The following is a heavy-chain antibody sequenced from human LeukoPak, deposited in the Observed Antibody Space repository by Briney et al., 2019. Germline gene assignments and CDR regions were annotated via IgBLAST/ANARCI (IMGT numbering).Heavy chain of an antibody. D-gene: IGHD3-22*01. CDR1: GGSFTDYF. J-gene: IGHJ6*02. Sequence: SETLSLTCTVFGGSFTDYFWTWIRHSPGKGLEWIGEINDYTGDTNYNPSLNSRVSISLEKSKNQFSLELRSVTAADTAVYYCARGRIAKIVVVHSFSYGMDVWGQGATVTVSS. CDR2: INDYTGDT. CDR3: ARGRIAKIVVVHSFSYGMDV. V-gene: IGHV4-34*01.